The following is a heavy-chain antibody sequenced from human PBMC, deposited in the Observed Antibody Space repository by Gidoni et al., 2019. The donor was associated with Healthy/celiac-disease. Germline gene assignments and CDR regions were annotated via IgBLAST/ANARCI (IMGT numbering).Heavy chain of an antibody. V-gene: IGHV4-34*01. D-gene: IGHD6-6*01. J-gene: IGHJ4*02. CDR1: GGSFSGYY. Sequence: QLELQQWRAGLLKPSETLSRTCAVYGGSFSGYYWSWIRQPPGKGLEWIGEINHSGSTNYNPYLKSRVLITVYTIKNKCYLKLSSVTAADTAVYYCARSRVEGSRWSLGITKYGLDYWCQGTMVTVSS. CDR2: INHSGST. CDR3: ARSRVEGSRWSLGITKYGLDY.